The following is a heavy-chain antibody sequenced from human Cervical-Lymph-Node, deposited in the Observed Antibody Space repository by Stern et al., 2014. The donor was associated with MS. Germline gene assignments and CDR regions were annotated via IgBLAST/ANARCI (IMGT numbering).Heavy chain of an antibody. CDR1: GFTFDDYA. D-gene: IGHD6-13*01. Sequence: QLVESGGGLVQPGRSLRLSCAASGFTFDDYAMHWVRQAPGKGLEWASGISWNSGSIGYADSVKGRFTISRDNAKNSLYLQMNSLRAEDTALYYCAKDERIAAAGSFDYWGQGTLVTVSS. V-gene: IGHV3-9*01. CDR3: AKDERIAAAGSFDY. CDR2: ISWNSGSI. J-gene: IGHJ4*02.